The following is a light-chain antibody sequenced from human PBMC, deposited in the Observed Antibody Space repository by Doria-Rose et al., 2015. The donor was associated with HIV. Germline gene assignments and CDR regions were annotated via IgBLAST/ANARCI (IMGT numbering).Light chain of an antibody. Sequence: TQSPGTLSLSPGERATLSCRASQSFSSTYLAWYQQQPGQAPSLLIYDGSTRATGIPDRFSASVCGTDFTLTINRLEPEDFALYYCHQYGTSWTFGQGTKVEI. CDR1: QSFSSTY. V-gene: IGKV3-20*01. CDR3: HQYGTSWT. J-gene: IGKJ1*01. CDR2: DGS.